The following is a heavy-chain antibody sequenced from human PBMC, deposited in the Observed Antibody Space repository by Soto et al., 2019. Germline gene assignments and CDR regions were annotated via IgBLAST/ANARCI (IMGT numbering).Heavy chain of an antibody. Sequence: HPVGSLRLSCASSVFTFGDSAIHWVRHSSGKGLEWVGLIRGKANSYTTSYAASGKGRFTISRDDSENTAHLHMTSLKTEDTYEYFCSREAQRGATADALDIWGQGTMVIVSS. J-gene: IGHJ3*02. CDR3: SREAQRGATADALDI. V-gene: IGHV3-73*01. CDR2: IRGKANSYTT. CDR1: VFTFGDSA.